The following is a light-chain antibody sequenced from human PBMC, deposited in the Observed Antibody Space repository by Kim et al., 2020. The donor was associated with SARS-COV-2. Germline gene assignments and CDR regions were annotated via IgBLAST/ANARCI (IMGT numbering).Light chain of an antibody. J-gene: IGKJ4*01. CDR2: GAS. CDR1: QSVSSN. Sequence: EIVMTQSPATLSVSPGESATLSCRASQSVSSNLAWYQHKVGQAPRLLIYGASTRATGIPARFSGSGSGTEFTLTISSLQSEDFTVYYCQQYNNWPPVTFGGGTKVDIK. V-gene: IGKV3-15*01. CDR3: QQYNNWPPVT.